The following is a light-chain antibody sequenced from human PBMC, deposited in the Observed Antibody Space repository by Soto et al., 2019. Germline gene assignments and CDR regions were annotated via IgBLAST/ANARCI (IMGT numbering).Light chain of an antibody. CDR3: SSYAGSNNYV. V-gene: IGLV2-8*01. CDR1: SGDVGGYNY. Sequence: QSVLTQPPSASGSPGHSVTISCTGTSGDVGGYNYVSWYQQHPGKAPKLMIFEVSERPSGVPDRFSASKSGNTASLTVSGLQAEDEADYYCSSYAGSNNYVFGTGTKVPVL. CDR2: EVS. J-gene: IGLJ1*01.